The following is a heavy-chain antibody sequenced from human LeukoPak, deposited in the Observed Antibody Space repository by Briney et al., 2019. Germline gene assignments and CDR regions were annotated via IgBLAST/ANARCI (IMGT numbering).Heavy chain of an antibody. CDR1: GFTFSSYE. Sequence: GGSLRLSCAASGFTFSSYEMNWIRQAPGKGLEWVSYINSDGSTIYFADSVKGRFAISRDNAKNTLYLQLNSLRAEDTAVYYCARRDYFDDWGQGTLVTVPS. CDR3: ARRDYFDD. J-gene: IGHJ4*02. V-gene: IGHV3-48*03. CDR2: INSDGSTI.